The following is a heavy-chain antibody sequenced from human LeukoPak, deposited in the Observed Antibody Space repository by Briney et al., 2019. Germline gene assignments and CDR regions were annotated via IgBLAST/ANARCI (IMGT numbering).Heavy chain of an antibody. J-gene: IGHJ6*03. D-gene: IGHD1-26*01. CDR2: ISYDGSNK. V-gene: IGHV3-30*18. CDR3: AKDYTPSGSYYDYYYYMDV. Sequence: GGSLRLSCAASGFTFSSYGMHWVRQAPGKGLEWVAVISYDGSNKYYADSVKGRLTISRDNSKNTLYLQMNSLRAEDTAVYYCAKDYTPSGSYYDYYYYMDVWGKGTTVTISS. CDR1: GFTFSSYG.